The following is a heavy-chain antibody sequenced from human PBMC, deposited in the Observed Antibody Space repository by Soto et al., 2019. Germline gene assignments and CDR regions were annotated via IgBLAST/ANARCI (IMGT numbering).Heavy chain of an antibody. V-gene: IGHV1-2*02. CDR3: ARDLRRLRGTLTHSDY. CDR1: GYTFTGYY. Sequence: ASVKVSCKASGYTFTGYYMHWVRQAPGQGLEWMGWINPNSGGTNYAQKFQGRVTMTRDTSISTAYMELSRLRSDDTAVYYCARDLRRLRGTLTHSDYWGQGTLVTVSS. J-gene: IGHJ4*02. CDR2: INPNSGGT. D-gene: IGHD2-15*01.